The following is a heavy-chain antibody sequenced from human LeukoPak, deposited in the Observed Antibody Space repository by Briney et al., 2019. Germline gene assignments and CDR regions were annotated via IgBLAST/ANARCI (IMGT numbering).Heavy chain of an antibody. D-gene: IGHD3-10*01. CDR3: ARVYYYGSGSFHFDY. V-gene: IGHV4-38-2*02. J-gene: IGHJ4*02. CDR2: IYHSGST. CDR1: GYSISSGYY. Sequence: SETLSLTCTVSGYSISSGYYWGWIRQPPGKGLEWIGSIYHSGSTYYNPSLKSRVTISVDTSKNQFSLKLSSVTAADTAVYYCARVYYYGSGSFHFDYWGQGTLVTVSS.